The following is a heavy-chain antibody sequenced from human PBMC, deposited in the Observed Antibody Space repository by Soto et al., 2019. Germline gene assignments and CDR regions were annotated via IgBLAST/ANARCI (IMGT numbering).Heavy chain of an antibody. V-gene: IGHV3-11*01. CDR2: ISSSGTTI. J-gene: IGHJ4*02. CDR1: GFTFIVYY. CDR3: SRAPDY. Sequence: GSLSLSCAASGFTFIVYYMSWIRQAPGQGVEWVSYISSSGTTIYYADYVKGRFTISRDNAKNSLYLQMNSLRDEDTAVYYCSRAPDYWGQGSLVNV.